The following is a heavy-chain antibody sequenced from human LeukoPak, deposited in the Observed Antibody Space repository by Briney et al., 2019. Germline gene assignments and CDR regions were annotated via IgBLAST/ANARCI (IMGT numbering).Heavy chain of an antibody. CDR1: GYSISSGYY. D-gene: IGHD6-13*01. V-gene: IGHV4-38-2*02. CDR2: IYHSGSA. CDR3: ARGEYSSTWMVY. Sequence: TSETLSLTCTVSGYSISSGYYWGWIRQPPGKGLEWIGSIYHSGSASYNPSLESRVTMSVDKSKNQFSLKLTSVTAADTALYYCARGEYSSTWMVYWGQGTLVTVSS. J-gene: IGHJ4*02.